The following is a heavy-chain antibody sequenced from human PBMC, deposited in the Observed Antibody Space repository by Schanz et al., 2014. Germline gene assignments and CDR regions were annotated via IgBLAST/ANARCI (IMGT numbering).Heavy chain of an antibody. Sequence: QVQLVQSGAEVKKPGVSVKVSCKASGYTFTTYYIHWVRQAPGQGLEWMGKINPSSGTTRIAQNCQGRLSVTRDTSTSTVNMELSGLRSEDTAGYYCARGGFCDSTSFDSWGQGTLVTVSS. CDR3: ARGGFCDSTSFDS. D-gene: IGHD2-2*01. J-gene: IGHJ4*02. V-gene: IGHV1-46*01. CDR1: GYTFTTYY. CDR2: INPSSGTT.